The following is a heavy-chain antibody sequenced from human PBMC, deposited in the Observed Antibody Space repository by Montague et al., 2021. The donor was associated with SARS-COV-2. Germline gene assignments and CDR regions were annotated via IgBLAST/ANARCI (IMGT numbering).Heavy chain of an antibody. Sequence: SETLSLTCAVHGGSFSTYSWNWIRQPPAKGLEWIGEIHHGGSTNYNPSLKIRVTISAYTSKNQFSLKLTSVAAADTAVYYCARLGDGVVPSPILGVGPYYANYYMDVWGKGTTVTVSS. V-gene: IGHV4-34*01. CDR3: ARLGDGVVPSPILGVGPYYANYYMDV. J-gene: IGHJ6*03. D-gene: IGHD3-10*01. CDR2: IHHGGST. CDR1: GGSFSTYS.